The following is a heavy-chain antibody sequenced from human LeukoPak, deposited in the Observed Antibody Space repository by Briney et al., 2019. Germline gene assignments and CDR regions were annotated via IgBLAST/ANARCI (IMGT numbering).Heavy chain of an antibody. CDR3: ARDRRRYYDSSASAAFDI. CDR2: IYTRGST. Sequence: ASETLSLTCTVSGGSISSYYWSWIRQPAGKGLEWIGRIYTRGSTNYNPSLKSRVTMSVDTSKNQFSLKLSSVTAADTAVYYCARDRRRYYDSSASAAFDIWGQGTMVTVSS. D-gene: IGHD3-22*01. V-gene: IGHV4-4*07. J-gene: IGHJ3*02. CDR1: GGSISSYY.